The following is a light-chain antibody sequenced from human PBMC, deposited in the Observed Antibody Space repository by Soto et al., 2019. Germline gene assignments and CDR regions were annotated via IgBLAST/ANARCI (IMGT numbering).Light chain of an antibody. CDR3: QTWGTGIQV. J-gene: IGLJ1*01. V-gene: IGLV4-69*01. Sequence: QSVLTQSPSASASLGASVKLTCTLSSGHSSYAIAWHQQQPEKGPRYLMKLNSDGSHSKGDGIPDRFSVSSSGAERYLTISSLQSEDEADYYCQTWGTGIQVFGTGTKVTVL. CDR1: SGHSSYA. CDR2: LNSDGSH.